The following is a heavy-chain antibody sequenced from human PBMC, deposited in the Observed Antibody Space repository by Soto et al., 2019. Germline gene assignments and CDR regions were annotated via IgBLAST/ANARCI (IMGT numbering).Heavy chain of an antibody. CDR2: ISGSGGST. V-gene: IGHV3-23*01. D-gene: IGHD6-6*01. CDR1: GFTFSSYA. Sequence: GGFLRLSCAASGFTFSSYAMSWVRQAPAKGLEWVSAISGSGGSTYYADSVKGRFTISRDNSKNTLYLQMNSLRAEDTAVYYCAKVSIAARRVDYFDYWGQGTLVTVSS. J-gene: IGHJ4*02. CDR3: AKVSIAARRVDYFDY.